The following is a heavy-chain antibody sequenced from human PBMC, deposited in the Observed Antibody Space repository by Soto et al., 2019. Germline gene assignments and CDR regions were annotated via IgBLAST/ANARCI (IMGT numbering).Heavy chain of an antibody. J-gene: IGHJ3*02. V-gene: IGHV3-30-3*01. Sequence: GGSLRLSCAASGFTFSSYAMHWVRQAPGKGLEWVAVISYDGSNKYYADSVKGRFTISRDNSKNTLYLQMNSLRAEDTAVYYCARERRTIRRDYGLGADAFDIWGQGTMVTVSS. CDR1: GFTFSSYA. D-gene: IGHD4-17*01. CDR3: ARERRTIRRDYGLGADAFDI. CDR2: ISYDGSNK.